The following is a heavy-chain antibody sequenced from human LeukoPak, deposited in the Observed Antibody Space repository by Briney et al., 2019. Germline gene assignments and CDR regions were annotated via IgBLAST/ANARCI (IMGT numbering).Heavy chain of an antibody. V-gene: IGHV3-30*18. Sequence: GGTLRLSCKASGFTFNSYAMYWVRQAPGKGLEWVALISYDGGDKYYAESMKGRITISRDNAENTLYLQMNNLRPDDTAFYFCVKEGVEYSYSYGDYWGQGTLVTVSS. CDR3: VKEGVEYSYSYGDY. D-gene: IGHD3-16*01. CDR1: GFTFNSYA. CDR2: ISYDGGDK. J-gene: IGHJ4*02.